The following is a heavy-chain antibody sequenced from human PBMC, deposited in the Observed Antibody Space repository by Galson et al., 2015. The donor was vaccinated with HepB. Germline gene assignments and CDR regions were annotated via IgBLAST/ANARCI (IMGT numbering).Heavy chain of an antibody. D-gene: IGHD3-10*01. V-gene: IGHV3-48*01. CDR1: GFTFSPYT. Sequence: SLRLSCGASGFTFSPYTMNWVRQAPGKGLECISYIISNSNNIYYADSVKGRFTISRDNAKSSLYLQMNSLRAEDTAVYYCARERGGRYMDVWGKGTTVTVS. CDR2: IISNSNNI. J-gene: IGHJ6*03. CDR3: ARERGGRYMDV.